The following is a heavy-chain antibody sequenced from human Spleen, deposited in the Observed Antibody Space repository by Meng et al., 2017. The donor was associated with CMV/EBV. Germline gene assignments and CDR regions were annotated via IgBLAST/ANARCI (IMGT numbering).Heavy chain of an antibody. Sequence: GESLKISCAASGFTFSSYSMNWVRQPPGKGLEWVSSISSSSSYIYYADSVKGRFTISRDNAKNSLYLQMNSLRPEDTAVFYCARTRGASGGPQDGMDVWGQGTTVTVS. D-gene: IGHD3-10*01. CDR2: ISSSSSYI. CDR1: GFTFSSYS. V-gene: IGHV3-21*01. CDR3: ARTRGASGGPQDGMDV. J-gene: IGHJ6*02.